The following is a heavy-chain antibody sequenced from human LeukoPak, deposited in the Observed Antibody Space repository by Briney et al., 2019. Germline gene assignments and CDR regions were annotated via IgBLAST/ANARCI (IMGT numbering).Heavy chain of an antibody. D-gene: IGHD4-11*01. J-gene: IGHJ4*02. CDR1: GFTFSDYY. V-gene: IGHV3-11*04. CDR3: ARDGVDDYRKIQQFDY. CDR2: ISGSGNDV. Sequence: GGSLRLSCAASGFTFSDYYMSWIRQAPGKGLEWISYISGSGNDVYYADSVKGRFTISRDNAQNSLYLQMSGLRAEDTAVYYCARDGVDDYRKIQQFDYWGQGTLVTVSS.